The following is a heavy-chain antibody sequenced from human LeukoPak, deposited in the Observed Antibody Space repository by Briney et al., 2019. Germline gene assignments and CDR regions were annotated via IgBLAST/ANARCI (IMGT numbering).Heavy chain of an antibody. CDR1: GGTFSSYA. CDR2: IIPIFGTA. J-gene: IGHJ5*02. CDR3: ARDRAPAHEEAEYNWFDP. D-gene: IGHD2-15*01. Sequence: ASVKVSCKASGGTFSSYAISWVRQAPGQGLEWMGGIIPIFGTANYAQKFQGRVTITTDESTSTAYMELSSLRSEDTAVYYCARDRAPAHEEAEYNWFDPWGQGTLVTVSS. V-gene: IGHV1-69*05.